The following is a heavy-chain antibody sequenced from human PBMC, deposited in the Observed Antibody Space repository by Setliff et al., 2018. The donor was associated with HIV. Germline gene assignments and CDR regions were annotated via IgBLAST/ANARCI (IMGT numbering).Heavy chain of an antibody. J-gene: IGHJ2*01. CDR1: GGTFSRHA. Sequence: SVKVSCKASGGTFSRHAINWVRQAPGQGLEWMGAIIPIHGTPNYAQKFQGRVTITADESTSTAYMELSSLSSVDTAVYYCARDDHYYDSGSLYSNWYFDLWGRGTLVTVSS. CDR2: IIPIHGTP. CDR3: ARDDHYYDSGSLYSNWYFDL. V-gene: IGHV1-69*13. D-gene: IGHD3-10*01.